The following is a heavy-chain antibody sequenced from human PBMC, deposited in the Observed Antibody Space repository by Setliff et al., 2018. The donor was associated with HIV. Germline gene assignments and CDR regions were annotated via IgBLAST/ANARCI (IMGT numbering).Heavy chain of an antibody. J-gene: IGHJ4*02. CDR2: IYYSGST. CDR1: GGSFSGYY. CDR3: ARQGLVLVPASIDWRLPPSPIDY. V-gene: IGHV4-39*01. Sequence: PSETLSLTCAVYGGSFSGYYWGWIRQPPGKGLEWIASIYYSGSTYYNPSLKSRITISVDTSKNQFSLRLSSVTAADTAVYYCARQGLVLVPASIDWRLPPSPIDYWGQGALVTVSS. D-gene: IGHD2-2*01.